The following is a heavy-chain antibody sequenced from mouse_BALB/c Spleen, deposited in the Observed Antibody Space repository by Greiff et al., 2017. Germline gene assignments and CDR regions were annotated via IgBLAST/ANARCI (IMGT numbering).Heavy chain of an antibody. CDR3: ARGGWDSDY. CDR2: INPSTGYT. J-gene: IGHJ2*01. V-gene: IGHV1-7*01. Sequence: QVQLKESGADLAKPGGSVKLSCEASGYTFTSYWMPWVKQRPGQGLEWIGHINPSTGYTDYNQKLKDRATLTADKSTSTAYMQLSSLTSEDSAVYYCARGGWDSDYWGQGTTLTVSS. CDR1: GYTFTSYW. D-gene: IGHD3-3*01.